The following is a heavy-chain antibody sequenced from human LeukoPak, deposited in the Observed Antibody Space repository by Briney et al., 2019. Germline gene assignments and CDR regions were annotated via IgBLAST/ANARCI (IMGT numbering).Heavy chain of an antibody. CDR1: GVSVSDYY. V-gene: IGHV4-34*01. D-gene: IGHD2-21*01. CDR2: VSPGGYT. Sequence: SETLSLTCAVSGVSVSDYYWSWIRQSPEKGLEWIGEVSPGGYTTYNPSLRSRVITSEDTSENQLSLNVTSVTAADAALYYCARIRCGRGQARCYNHWAQGSLVTVSS. CDR3: ARIRCGRGQARCYNH. J-gene: IGHJ5*02.